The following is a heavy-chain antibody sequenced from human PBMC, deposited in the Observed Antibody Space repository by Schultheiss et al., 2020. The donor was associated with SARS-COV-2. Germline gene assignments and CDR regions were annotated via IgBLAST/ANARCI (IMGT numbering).Heavy chain of an antibody. D-gene: IGHD6-13*01. V-gene: IGHV4-39*01. J-gene: IGHJ4*02. CDR2: IYYSGST. Sequence: SQTLSLTCTVSGGSISSSSYYWGWIRQPPGKGLEWIGSIYYSGSTYYNPSLKSRVTISVDTSKNQFSLKLSSVTAADTAVYYCARIAASKKTFDYWGQGTLVNVSS. CDR1: GGSISSSSYY. CDR3: ARIAASKKTFDY.